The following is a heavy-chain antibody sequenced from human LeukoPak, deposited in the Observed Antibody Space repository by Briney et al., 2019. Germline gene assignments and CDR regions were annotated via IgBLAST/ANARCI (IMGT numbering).Heavy chain of an antibody. Sequence: PGGSLRLSCAASGFTFSSYAMSWVRQAPGKGLEWVSGISGSGGSTYYADSVKGRFTISRDNSRNTLYLQMKSPRAEDTAVYYFAILPGYGSGWYEVNYWGQGTLVTVSS. CDR2: ISGSGGST. D-gene: IGHD6-13*01. CDR1: GFTFSSYA. J-gene: IGHJ4*02. V-gene: IGHV3-23*01. CDR3: AILPGYGSGWYEVNY.